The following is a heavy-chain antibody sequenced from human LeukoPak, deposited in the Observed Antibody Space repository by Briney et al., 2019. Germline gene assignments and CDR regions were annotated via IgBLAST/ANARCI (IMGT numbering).Heavy chain of an antibody. J-gene: IGHJ4*02. CDR3: AKDRVAVAAYFHY. V-gene: IGHV3-7*01. Sequence: GGSLRLSCAASGFTFSTYWMTWVRQAPGKGLEWVANIKQDGSEKYYVDSVKGRFTISRDNAKNSLYLQMNSLRAEDTAVYYCAKDRVAVAAYFHYWGQGTLVTVSS. CDR2: IKQDGSEK. D-gene: IGHD6-19*01. CDR1: GFTFSTYW.